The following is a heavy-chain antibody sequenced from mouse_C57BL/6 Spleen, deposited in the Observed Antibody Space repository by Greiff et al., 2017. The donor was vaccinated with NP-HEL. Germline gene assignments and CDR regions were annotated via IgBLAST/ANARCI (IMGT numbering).Heavy chain of an antibody. CDR2: INSDGGST. CDR3: ARITTVVAPYWYFDV. D-gene: IGHD1-1*01. J-gene: IGHJ1*03. CDR1: EYEFPSHD. V-gene: IGHV5-2*01. Sequence: DVKLVESGGGLVQPGESLKLSCESNEYEFPSHDMSWVRKTPEKRLELVAAINSDGGSTYYPDTMERRFIISRDNTKKTLYLQMSSLRSEDTALYYCARITTVVAPYWYFDVWGTGTTVTVSS.